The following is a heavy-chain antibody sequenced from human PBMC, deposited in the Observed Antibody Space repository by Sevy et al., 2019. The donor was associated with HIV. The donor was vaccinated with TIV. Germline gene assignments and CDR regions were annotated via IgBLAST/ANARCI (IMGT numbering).Heavy chain of an antibody. Sequence: ASVKVSCKASGYTFTSYGISWVRQAPGQGLDWMGWISAYNGKTNFAQNLQDKFTMTTDTSTSTAYMELRSLRSDDTAVYYCARDGQVYSSSSGGYYYYGMDVWGQGTTVTVSS. V-gene: IGHV1-18*04. CDR2: ISAYNGKT. J-gene: IGHJ6*02. CDR1: GYTFTSYG. D-gene: IGHD6-6*01. CDR3: ARDGQVYSSSSGGYYYYGMDV.